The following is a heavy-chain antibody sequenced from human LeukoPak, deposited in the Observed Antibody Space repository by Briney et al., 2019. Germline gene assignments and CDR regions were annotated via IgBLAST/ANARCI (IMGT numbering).Heavy chain of an antibody. J-gene: IGHJ4*02. CDR2: IHYSGSN. Sequence: SETLSLTCSVSGGSVTSYYWSWMRHPPGKGLEWIGHIHYSGSNNYNPSLKSRVTMFVDKSKNQISLRLSSVTAADTAVYYCARHGTVSSGSYFDYWGQGTQVTLS. CDR3: ARHGTVSSGSYFDY. CDR1: GGSVTSYY. V-gene: IGHV4-59*08. D-gene: IGHD1-26*01.